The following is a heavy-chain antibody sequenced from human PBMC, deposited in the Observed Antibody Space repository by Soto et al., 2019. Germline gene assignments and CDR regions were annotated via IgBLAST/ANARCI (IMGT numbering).Heavy chain of an antibody. J-gene: IGHJ6*02. V-gene: IGHV4-61*01. CDR1: GGSVSSGSYY. CDR3: AREGAGWGVRGVIYYYYSMDV. CDR2: IYYSGST. Sequence: SETLSLTCTVSGGSVSSGSYYWSWIRQPPGKGLEWIGYIYYSGSTNYNPSLKSRVTISVDTSKNQFSLKLSSVTAADTAVYYCAREGAGWGVRGVIYYYYSMDVWGQGTTVTVSS. D-gene: IGHD3-10*01.